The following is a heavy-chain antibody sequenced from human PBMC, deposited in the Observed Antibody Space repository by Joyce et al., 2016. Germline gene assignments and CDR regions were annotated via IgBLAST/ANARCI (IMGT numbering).Heavy chain of an antibody. J-gene: IGHJ4*02. CDR2: ISNDGKNK. CDR1: GFTFRSYG. Sequence: QAQLVESGGGVVQPGRSLRLSCAGSGFTFRSYGMHWVRQAPGKVLEWVAVISNDGKNKNYADSVKGRFTVSRDNSKKILSLQMNSLRPEDTAVYYCAKDRETSAVLDFWGQGTPVTVSS. CDR3: AKDRETSAVLDF. V-gene: IGHV3-30*18. D-gene: IGHD6-25*01.